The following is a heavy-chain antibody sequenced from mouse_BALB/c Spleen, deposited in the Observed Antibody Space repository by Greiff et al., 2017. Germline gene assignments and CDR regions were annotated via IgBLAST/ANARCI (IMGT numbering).Heavy chain of an antibody. CDR2: ISSGGSYT. CDR1: GFTFSSYG. D-gene: IGHD4-1*01. CDR3: ARPNWDSYAMDY. J-gene: IGHJ4*01. V-gene: IGHV5-6*01. Sequence: EVQRVESGGGLVQPGGSRKLSCAASGFTFSSYGMSWVRQTPDKRLEWVATISSGGSYTYYPDSVKGRFTISRDNAKNTLYLQMSSLKSEDTAMYYCARPNWDSYAMDYWGQGTSVTVSS.